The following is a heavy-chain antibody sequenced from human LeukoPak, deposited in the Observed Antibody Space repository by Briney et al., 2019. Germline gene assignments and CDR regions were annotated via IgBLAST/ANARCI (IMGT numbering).Heavy chain of an antibody. CDR2: IYPGGSDT. V-gene: IGHV5-51*01. CDR3: ARIKDIVVVPAAGGDAFDI. Sequence: GESLKISCKGSGYSLTSYWIGWVRQMPGKGLEWMGIIYPGGSDTRYSPSFQGQVTISADKSISTAYLKWSSLKASDTAMYYCARIKDIVVVPAAGGDAFDIWGQGTMVTVSS. J-gene: IGHJ3*02. D-gene: IGHD2-2*01. CDR1: GYSLTSYW.